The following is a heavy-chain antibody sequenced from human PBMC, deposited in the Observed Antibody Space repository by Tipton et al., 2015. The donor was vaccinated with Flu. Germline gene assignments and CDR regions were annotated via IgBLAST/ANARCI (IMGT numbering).Heavy chain of an antibody. CDR3: ARNVGSGFYP. CDR1: GYIFITYY. CDR2: INPSGGST. Sequence: QLVQSGAEVKKPGASVRVSCKASGYIFITYYIHWVRQAPGQGLEWMGMINPSGGSTSYAQKFQGRVTMTRDTSTSTVHMELGSLRSEDTAVYFCARNVGSGFYPWGQGSRVTVSS. V-gene: IGHV1-46*01. D-gene: IGHD3-10*01. J-gene: IGHJ5*02.